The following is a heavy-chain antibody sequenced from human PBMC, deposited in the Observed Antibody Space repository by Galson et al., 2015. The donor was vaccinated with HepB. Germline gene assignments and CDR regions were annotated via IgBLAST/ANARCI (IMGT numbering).Heavy chain of an antibody. CDR3: ARSVFGIAAAGWGPGFDY. J-gene: IGHJ4*02. CDR1: GGTFSSYA. D-gene: IGHD6-13*01. CDR2: IIPIFGTA. Sequence: QSGAEVKKPGESLKISCKASGGTFSSYAISWVRQAPGQGLEWMGGIIPIFGTANYAQKFQGRVTITADESTSTAYMELSSLRSEDTAVYYCARSVFGIAAAGWGPGFDYWGQGTLVTVSS. V-gene: IGHV1-69*01.